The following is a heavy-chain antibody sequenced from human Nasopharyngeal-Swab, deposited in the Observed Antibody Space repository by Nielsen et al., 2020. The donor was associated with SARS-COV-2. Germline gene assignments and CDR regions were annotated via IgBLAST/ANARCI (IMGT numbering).Heavy chain of an antibody. CDR2: ISDSGSHR. Sequence: GESLKISCAASGFSYSDYYMSWIRQAPGKGLEWVSFISDSGSHRYYADSVKGRFTISRDNTKNSLSLQMNSLRPDDTAVYYCVTATDHAFDIWGQGTVVTVSS. CDR1: GFSYSDYY. CDR3: VTATDHAFDI. V-gene: IGHV3-11*01. J-gene: IGHJ3*02.